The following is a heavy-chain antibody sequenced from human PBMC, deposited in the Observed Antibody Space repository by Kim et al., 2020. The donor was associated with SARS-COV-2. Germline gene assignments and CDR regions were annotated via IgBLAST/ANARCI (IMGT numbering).Heavy chain of an antibody. V-gene: IGHV3-11*01. CDR2: ISGTGGTI. CDR1: GFTFGDYY. D-gene: IGHD2-15*01. CDR3: ARAVVATYFDY. Sequence: GGSLRLSCAASGFTFGDYYMGWVRQAPGKGLEWVSYISGTGGTIHYADSVQGRFTISRDNTKNSLYLQISSLRAEDTAVYYCARAVVATYFDYWGRGTLLTVSS. J-gene: IGHJ4*02.